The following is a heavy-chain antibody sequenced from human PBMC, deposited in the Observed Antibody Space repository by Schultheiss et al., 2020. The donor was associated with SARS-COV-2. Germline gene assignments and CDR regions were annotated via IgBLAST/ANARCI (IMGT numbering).Heavy chain of an antibody. D-gene: IGHD7-27*01. V-gene: IGHV4-34*01. CDR1: GGSFSGYY. CDR3: ARSSELGYYFDY. Sequence: SETLSLTCAVYGGSFSGYYWSWIRQPPGKGLEWIGYIYYSGSTYYNPSLKSRVTISVDTSKNQFSLKLSSVTAADAGVYYCARSSELGYYFDYWGQGTLVTVSS. J-gene: IGHJ4*02. CDR2: IYYSGST.